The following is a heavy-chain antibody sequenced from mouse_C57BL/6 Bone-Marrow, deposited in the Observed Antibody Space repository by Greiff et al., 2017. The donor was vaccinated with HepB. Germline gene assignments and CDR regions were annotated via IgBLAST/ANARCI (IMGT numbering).Heavy chain of an antibody. CDR2: ISSGGSYT. CDR3: ARLITTVVEGWYFDV. Sequence: EVQVVESGGDLVKPGGSLKLSCAASGFTFSSYGMSWVRQTPDKRLEWVATISSGGSYTYYPDSVKGRFTISRDNAKNTLYLQMSSLKSEDTAMYYCARLITTVVEGWYFDVWGTGTTVTVSS. D-gene: IGHD1-1*01. J-gene: IGHJ1*03. CDR1: GFTFSSYG. V-gene: IGHV5-6*01.